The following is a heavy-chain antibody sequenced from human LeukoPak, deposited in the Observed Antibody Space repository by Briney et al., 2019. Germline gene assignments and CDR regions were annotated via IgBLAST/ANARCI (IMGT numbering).Heavy chain of an antibody. J-gene: IGHJ4*02. CDR2: IYNSGST. Sequence: SETLSLTCTVSGGSISNYYWSWIRQPPGKGLEWIGYIYNSGSTKYNPSLKSRVTISGDTSKRQFSLKLSSVTAADTAVYYCASSLADYDSSGYRYNFDYWGQGTLVTVSS. CDR1: GGSISNYY. CDR3: ASSLADYDSSGYRYNFDY. V-gene: IGHV4-59*01. D-gene: IGHD3-22*01.